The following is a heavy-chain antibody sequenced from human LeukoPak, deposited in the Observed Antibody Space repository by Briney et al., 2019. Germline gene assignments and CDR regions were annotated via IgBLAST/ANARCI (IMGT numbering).Heavy chain of an antibody. Sequence: PSETLSLTCTVSGGSINSDYWSWIRQPPGKGLEWIGYIYYSGSTSYNPSLKSRVSISVDTSKSQFSLKLRSVTAADAAVYYCATAYGDYDGHFDYWAREPWSPSPQ. V-gene: IGHV4-59*08. D-gene: IGHD4-17*01. CDR3: ATAYGDYDGHFDY. CDR1: GGSINSDY. J-gene: IGHJ4*02. CDR2: IYYSGST.